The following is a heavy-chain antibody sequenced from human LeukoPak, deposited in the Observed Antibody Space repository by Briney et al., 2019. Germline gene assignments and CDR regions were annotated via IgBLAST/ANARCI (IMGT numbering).Heavy chain of an antibody. Sequence: PSDTLSLTCTVSGGSISSYYWSWIRQPAGKGLEWIGRIYTSGSTNYNPSLKSRVTMSVDTSKNQFSLKLSSVTAADTAVYYCARVFYDSSGYPRLDYWGQGTLVTVSS. CDR3: ARVFYDSSGYPRLDY. J-gene: IGHJ4*02. D-gene: IGHD3-22*01. V-gene: IGHV4-4*07. CDR2: IYTSGST. CDR1: GGSISSYY.